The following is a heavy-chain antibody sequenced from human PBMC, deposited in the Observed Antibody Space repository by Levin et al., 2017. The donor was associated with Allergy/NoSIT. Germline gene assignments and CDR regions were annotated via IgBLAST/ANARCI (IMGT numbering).Heavy chain of an antibody. J-gene: IGHJ6*02. V-gene: IGHV3-48*02. CDR3: ASSLGRYFWSGYYTLYGMDG. D-gene: IGHD3-3*01. Sequence: GGSLRLSCAASGFTFSSYSMNWVRQAPGKGLEWVSYISSSSSTIYYADSVKGRFTISRDNAKNSLYLQMNSLRDEDTAVYYCASSLGRYFWSGYYTLYGMDGWGQGTTVTVSS. CDR2: ISSSSSTI. CDR1: GFTFSSYS.